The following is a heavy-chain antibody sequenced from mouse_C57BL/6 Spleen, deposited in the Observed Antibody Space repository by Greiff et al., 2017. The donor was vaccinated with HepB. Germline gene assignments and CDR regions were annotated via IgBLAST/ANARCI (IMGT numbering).Heavy chain of an antibody. Sequence: DVQLVESGGGLVKPGGSLKLSCAASGFTFSDYGMHWVRQAPEKGLEWVAYISSGSSTIYYADTVKGRFTISRDNAKNTLFLQMTSLRSEDTAMYYCARGYYGSIFAYWGQGTLVTVSA. J-gene: IGHJ3*01. CDR3: ARGYYGSIFAY. CDR2: ISSGSSTI. V-gene: IGHV5-17*01. D-gene: IGHD1-1*01. CDR1: GFTFSDYG.